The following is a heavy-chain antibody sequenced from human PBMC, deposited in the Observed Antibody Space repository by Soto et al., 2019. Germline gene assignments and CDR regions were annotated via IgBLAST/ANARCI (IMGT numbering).Heavy chain of an antibody. Sequence: GASVKVSCKASGYTFTSYAMHWVRQAPGQRLEWMGWINAGNGNTKYSQKFQGRVTITRDTSASTAYMELSSLRSEDTAVYYCSRERGYCSGGSCYFPAFDIWGQGTMVTVS. V-gene: IGHV1-3*01. CDR3: SRERGYCSGGSCYFPAFDI. D-gene: IGHD2-15*01. J-gene: IGHJ3*02. CDR2: INAGNGNT. CDR1: GYTFTSYA.